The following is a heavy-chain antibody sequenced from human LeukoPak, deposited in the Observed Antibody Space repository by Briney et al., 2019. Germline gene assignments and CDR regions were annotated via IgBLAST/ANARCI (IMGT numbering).Heavy chain of an antibody. CDR1: GASISSGGTF. D-gene: IGHD6-13*01. CDR3: ARVGVRQQLVTAPYYYYYGMDV. CDR2: INHSGST. Sequence: PSQTLSLTCTVSGASISSGGTFWTWIRQPPGKGLEWIGEINHSGSTNYNPSLKSRVTISVDTSKNQFSLKLSSVTAADTAVYYCARVGVRQQLVTAPYYYYYGMDVWGQGTTVTVSS. J-gene: IGHJ6*02. V-gene: IGHV4-30-2*01.